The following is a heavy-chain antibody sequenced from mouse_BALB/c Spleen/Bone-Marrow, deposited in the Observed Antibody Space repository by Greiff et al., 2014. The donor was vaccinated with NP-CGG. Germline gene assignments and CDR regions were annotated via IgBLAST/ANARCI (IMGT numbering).Heavy chain of an antibody. Sequence: QVQLQQSGAGLVKPGAPVKLSCKASGYTFTSYWMNWVKQRPGRGLEWIGRIDPSDSETHYNQKFKDKATLTVDKSSSTAYIQLSSLTSEDSAVYYCARSHGYYPYWYFDVWGAGTTVTVSS. J-gene: IGHJ1*01. V-gene: IGHV1-69*02. CDR2: IDPSDSET. CDR1: GYTFTSYW. CDR3: ARSHGYYPYWYFDV. D-gene: IGHD2-3*01.